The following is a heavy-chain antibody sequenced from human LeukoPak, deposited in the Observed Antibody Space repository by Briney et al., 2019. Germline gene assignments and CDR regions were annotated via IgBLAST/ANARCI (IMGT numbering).Heavy chain of an antibody. CDR3: ARDPHYDFWTGYYDY. CDR2: ISSSSSYI. Sequence: PGGSLRLSCAASGFTFSSYSMNWVRQAPGKGLEWVSSISSSSSYIYYADSVKGRFTISGDNAKNSLYLQMNSLRAEDTAVYYCARDPHYDFWTGYYDYWGQGTLVTVSS. D-gene: IGHD3-3*01. V-gene: IGHV3-21*01. CDR1: GFTFSSYS. J-gene: IGHJ4*02.